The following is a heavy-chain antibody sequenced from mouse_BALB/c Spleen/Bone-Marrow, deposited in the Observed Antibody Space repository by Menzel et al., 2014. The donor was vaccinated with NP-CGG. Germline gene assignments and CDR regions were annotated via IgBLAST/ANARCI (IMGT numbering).Heavy chain of an antibody. CDR2: INPSSGYT. CDR3: AREIYGNWFAY. D-gene: IGHD2-1*01. V-gene: IGHV1-4*01. CDR1: GYTFTSYT. Sequence: VNLVESGAGLARPGASVKMSCKASGYTFTSYTMHWVKQRPGQGLEWIGYINPSSGYTNYNQKFKDKATLTADKSSSTSYMQLSSLTSEDSAVYYCAREIYGNWFAYWGQGTLVTVSA. J-gene: IGHJ3*01.